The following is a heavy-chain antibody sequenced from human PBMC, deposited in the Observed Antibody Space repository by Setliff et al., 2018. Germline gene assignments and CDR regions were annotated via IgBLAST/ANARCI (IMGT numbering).Heavy chain of an antibody. CDR2: IYYSGST. D-gene: IGHD6-25*01. CDR3: ARMSGFLYMDV. Sequence: SETLSLTCIVSGASISSDGYYWSWIRQHPGKGLEWIGYIYYSGSTYYNPSLKSRVTISLDTSKNQFSLKLSSVTAADTAVYYCARMSGFLYMDVWGEGTTVTVSS. V-gene: IGHV4-31*03. J-gene: IGHJ6*03. CDR1: GASISSDGYY.